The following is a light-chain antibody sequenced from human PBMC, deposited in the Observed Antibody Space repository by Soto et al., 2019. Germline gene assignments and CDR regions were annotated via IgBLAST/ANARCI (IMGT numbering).Light chain of an antibody. CDR2: AAS. CDR3: QQSYSGPLT. CDR1: QSISSY. Sequence: DIQMTQSPSSLSASVGDRVTITCRASQSISSYLNWYQQKPGKAPKVLIYAASSLQSGVPSRFSGIGSGTDFTLSISSLQPEEFATYYCQQSYSGPLTFGGGTKVDI. V-gene: IGKV1-39*01. J-gene: IGKJ4*01.